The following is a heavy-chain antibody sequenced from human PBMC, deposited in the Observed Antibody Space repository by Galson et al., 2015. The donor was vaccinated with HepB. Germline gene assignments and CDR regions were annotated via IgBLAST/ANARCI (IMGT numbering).Heavy chain of an antibody. J-gene: IGHJ5*02. CDR1: RFTLKSYW. D-gene: IGHD3-10*01. CDR3: ARVMERITLVRGVPNWFDP. Sequence: SLRLSCAASRFTLKSYWMTWVRQAPGKGLEWVANIRQDESEKYYADSVKGRFTISRDNAKNSLYLQMNSLRVEDTAVYYCARVMERITLVRGVPNWFDPWGQGPLVSVSS. V-gene: IGHV3-7*03. CDR2: IRQDESEK.